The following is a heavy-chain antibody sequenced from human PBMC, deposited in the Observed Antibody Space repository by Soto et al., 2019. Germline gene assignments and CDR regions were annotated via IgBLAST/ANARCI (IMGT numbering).Heavy chain of an antibody. CDR1: GGSISSGGYY. V-gene: IGHV4-31*03. CDR3: ARGSYYDSSGYYPC. D-gene: IGHD3-22*01. J-gene: IGHJ4*02. CDR2: IYYSGST. Sequence: QVQLQESGPGLVKPSQTLSLTCTVSGGSISSGGYYWSWVRQHPGKGLEWIGYIYYSGSTFYKPSLNSRVTISVDTCKNQFSLKLSSVTAADTAVYYCARGSYYDSSGYYPCWGQGTLVTVSS.